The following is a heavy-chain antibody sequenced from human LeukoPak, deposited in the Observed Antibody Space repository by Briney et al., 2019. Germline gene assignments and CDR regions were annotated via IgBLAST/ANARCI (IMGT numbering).Heavy chain of an antibody. J-gene: IGHJ1*01. D-gene: IGHD4-23*01. CDR3: ARHGDGGPAEYFRH. CDR2: IYYRGNT. Sequence: PSETLSLTCTVSGGSISSGIYHWAWIHQPPGKGLEWIGSIYYRGNTYYNPSLKSRVTLSVDTSKNQFSLNLSSVTAADTAVYYCARHGDGGPAEYFRHWGQGTLVTVSS. CDR1: GGSISSGIYH. V-gene: IGHV4-39*01.